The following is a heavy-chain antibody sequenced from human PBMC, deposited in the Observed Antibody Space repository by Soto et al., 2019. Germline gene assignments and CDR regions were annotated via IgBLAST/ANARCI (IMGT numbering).Heavy chain of an antibody. Sequence: PGGSLRLSCAASGFTFSSYAMNWVRQAPGKGLEWVSGVSGNDGSTNYADSVRGRFTISRDTSRDTLYLQLNSLIAEATAVFFRAKGYCASTRCSFYQWGQGNLVPLPP. CDR1: GFTFSSYA. J-gene: IGHJ4*02. D-gene: IGHD2-2*01. V-gene: IGHV3-23*01. CDR2: VSGNDGST. CDR3: AKGYCASTRCSFYQ.